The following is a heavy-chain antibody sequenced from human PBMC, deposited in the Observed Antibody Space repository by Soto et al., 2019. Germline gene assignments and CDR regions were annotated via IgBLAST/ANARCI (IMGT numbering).Heavy chain of an antibody. V-gene: IGHV1-69*13. CDR1: GGTFSSYA. J-gene: IGHJ6*02. CDR2: IIPIFGTA. CDR3: ARGAIQTRYYYYYGMDV. Sequence: SGQVSFKASGGTFSSYAISWVRQAPGQGLEWMGGIIPIFGTANYAQKFQGRVTITADESTSTAYMELSSLRSEDTAVYYCARGAIQTRYYYYYGMDVWGQGTTVTVSS.